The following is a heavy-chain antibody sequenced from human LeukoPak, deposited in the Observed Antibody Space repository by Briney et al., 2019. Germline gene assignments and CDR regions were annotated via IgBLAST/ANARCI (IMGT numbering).Heavy chain of an antibody. Sequence: ASVKVSCKASGYTFTGYYMHWVRQAPGQGLEWMGWINPNSGGTNYAQKFQGRVTMTRDTSISTAYMELSRLRSDDTAVYYCARVSYYDSSGYFDYWGQGTLVTVSS. CDR2: INPNSGGT. V-gene: IGHV1-2*02. CDR1: GYTFTGYY. CDR3: ARVSYYDSSGYFDY. J-gene: IGHJ4*02. D-gene: IGHD3-22*01.